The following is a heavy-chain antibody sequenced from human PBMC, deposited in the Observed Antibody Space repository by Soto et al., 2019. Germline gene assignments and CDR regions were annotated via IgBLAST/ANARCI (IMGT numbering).Heavy chain of an antibody. J-gene: IGHJ4*02. CDR3: ARMLSYNWNSSQMTPPHFDY. Sequence: PSETLSLTCAVYGGSFSGYYWSWIRQPPGKGLEWIGEINHSGSTNYNPSLKSRVTISVDTSKNQFSLKLSSVTAADTAVYYCARMLSYNWNSSQMTPPHFDYWGQGTLVTVSS. CDR1: GGSFSGYY. CDR2: INHSGST. V-gene: IGHV4-34*01. D-gene: IGHD1-1*01.